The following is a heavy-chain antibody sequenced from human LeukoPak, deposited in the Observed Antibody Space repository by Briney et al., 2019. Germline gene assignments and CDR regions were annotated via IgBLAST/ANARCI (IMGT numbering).Heavy chain of an antibody. CDR3: ARDRLRLNAFDI. Sequence: GGSLRLSCAASGFTLSSYAMHWVRQAPGKGLEWVAVISYDGSNRYFADSVKGRFTISRDNSKNTLYVQVNSLRAEDTAIYYCARDRLRLNAFDIWGQGTMVIVSS. D-gene: IGHD3-16*01. CDR1: GFTLSSYA. V-gene: IGHV3-30-3*01. J-gene: IGHJ3*02. CDR2: ISYDGSNR.